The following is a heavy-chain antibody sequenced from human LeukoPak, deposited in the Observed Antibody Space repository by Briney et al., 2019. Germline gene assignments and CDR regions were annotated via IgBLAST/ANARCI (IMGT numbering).Heavy chain of an antibody. V-gene: IGHV4-59*01. CDR2: IYYSGST. D-gene: IGHD3-22*01. CDR3: ARGPYSYDSSGAFDI. J-gene: IGHJ3*02. Sequence: SETLSLTCTVSGGSISSYYWSWIRQPPGKVLEWIGYIYYSGSTNYKSSLKSQVTISVDTSKNQFSLKLSSVTAADTAVYFCARGPYSYDSSGAFDIWGQGTMVTVSS. CDR1: GGSISSYY.